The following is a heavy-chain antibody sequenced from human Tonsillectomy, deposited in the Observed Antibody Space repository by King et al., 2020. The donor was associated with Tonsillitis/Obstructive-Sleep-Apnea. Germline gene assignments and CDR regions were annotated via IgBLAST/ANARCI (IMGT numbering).Heavy chain of an antibody. D-gene: IGHD2/OR15-2a*01. Sequence: VQLVESGGGGVQPGRSLRLSCAGSGFTFSNYGMHCGRQAPCQGLGWVAVLSFDGNIQHFADSVKGRFTISRDNSKNTLYLQMDSLRAEDTAVYYCAKEADKYVSSKTDYWGQGILVTVSS. CDR3: AKEADKYVSSKTDY. V-gene: IGHV3-30*18. CDR1: GFTFSNYG. CDR2: LSFDGNIQ. J-gene: IGHJ4*02.